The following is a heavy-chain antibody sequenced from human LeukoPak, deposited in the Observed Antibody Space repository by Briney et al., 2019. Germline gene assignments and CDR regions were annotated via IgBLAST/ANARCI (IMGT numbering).Heavy chain of an antibody. V-gene: IGHV3-7*04. Sequence: GGSLRLSCATSGFNFSDSRMTWVRQAPGKGLQWVANINRDGTEKHFLDPVEGRFTISRDNAKKSLYLQMSSLRPQDTAVYFCVRGDWYFESWGQGTLVTVSS. CDR2: INRDGTEK. CDR1: GFNFSDSR. J-gene: IGHJ4*02. CDR3: VRGDWYFES. D-gene: IGHD2-21*01.